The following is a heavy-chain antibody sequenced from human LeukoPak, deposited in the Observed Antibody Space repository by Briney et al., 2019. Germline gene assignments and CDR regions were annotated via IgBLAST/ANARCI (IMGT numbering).Heavy chain of an antibody. Sequence: ASVKVSCKASGYTFTSYGISWVRQAPGQGLERMGWISAYNGNTNYAQKLQGRVTMTTDTSTSTAYMELRSLRSDDTAVYYCARDATRTTGTFPDYWGQGTLVTVSS. CDR2: ISAYNGNT. J-gene: IGHJ4*02. CDR1: GYTFTSYG. D-gene: IGHD1-1*01. V-gene: IGHV1-18*01. CDR3: ARDATRTTGTFPDY.